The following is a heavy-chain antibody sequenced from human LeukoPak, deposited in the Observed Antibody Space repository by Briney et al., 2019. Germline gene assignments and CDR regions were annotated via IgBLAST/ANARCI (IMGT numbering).Heavy chain of an antibody. CDR2: IEQDGSET. CDR1: RFTLSNYW. D-gene: IGHD6-19*01. J-gene: IGHJ4*02. Sequence: GGSLRLSCAASRFTLSNYWMSWVRQAPGKGLEWVANIEQDGSETYYVDSVKGRFTISRDNAKNSLSLQMNSLRAEDTAVYYCARQRGSGCLDYWGQGTLVTVSS. CDR3: ARQRGSGCLDY. V-gene: IGHV3-7*01.